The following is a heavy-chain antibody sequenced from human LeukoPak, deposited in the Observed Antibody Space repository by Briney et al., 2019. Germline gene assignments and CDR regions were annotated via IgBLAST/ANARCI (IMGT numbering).Heavy chain of an antibody. J-gene: IGHJ4*02. D-gene: IGHD3-22*01. CDR2: IRYDGSNK. CDR3: TTEYNFNYYDSSGYY. Sequence: GGSLRLSCAASGFTFSSYGMHWVRQAPGKGLEWVAFIRYDGSNKYYAAPVKGRFTISRDDSKNTLYLQMNSLKTEDTAVYYCTTEYNFNYYDSSGYYWGQGTLVTVSS. V-gene: IGHV3-30*02. CDR1: GFTFSSYG.